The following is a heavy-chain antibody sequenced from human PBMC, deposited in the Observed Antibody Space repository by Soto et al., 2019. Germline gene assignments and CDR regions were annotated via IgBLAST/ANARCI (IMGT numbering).Heavy chain of an antibody. D-gene: IGHD2-21*02. J-gene: IGHJ2*01. CDR3: ARAVVTAMDWYFDL. CDR1: GGTFSSYA. Sequence: QVQLVQSGAEVKKPGSSVKVSCKASGGTFSSYAISWVRQAPGQGLEWMGGIIPIFGTANYAQKFQGRVTXXAXEFXRTAYMELSSLISEDTAVYYCARAVVTAMDWYFDLWGRGTLVTVSS. CDR2: IIPIFGTA. V-gene: IGHV1-69*12.